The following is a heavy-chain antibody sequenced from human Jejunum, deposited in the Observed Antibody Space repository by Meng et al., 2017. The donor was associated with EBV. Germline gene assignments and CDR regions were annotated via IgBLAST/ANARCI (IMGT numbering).Heavy chain of an antibody. CDR1: GDPIDRRNW. CDR3: VRGGDYCLVY. Sequence: QVELRVWGPGLVKPWGPLPLTCAVSGDPIDRRNWWRWVRQSPERGLEWIGEIYYSGSTNYNPSLKSRVTILVDRSENHFSLHLSSVTAADTAVYYCVRGGDYCLVYWGQGTLVTVSS. J-gene: IGHJ4*02. D-gene: IGHD2-21*02. CDR2: IYYSGST. V-gene: IGHV4-4*02.